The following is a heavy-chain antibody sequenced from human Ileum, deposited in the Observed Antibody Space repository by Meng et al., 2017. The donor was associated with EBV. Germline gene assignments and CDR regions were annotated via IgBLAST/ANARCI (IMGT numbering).Heavy chain of an antibody. V-gene: IGHV4-39*01. CDR2: IYYSGTT. J-gene: IGHJ4*02. Sequence: QLQLQWPGPGLVKPPRTLPITGTVPVAPIDRSSENWGWIRQAPGKGLEWMGNIYYSGTTYYNPSLKSQVTISVDTSKNQFSLKLSSVTAADTAVYYCARGYSSGWYYFDSWGQGTLVTVSS. CDR3: ARGYSSGWYYFDS. CDR1: VAPIDRSSEN. D-gene: IGHD6-19*01.